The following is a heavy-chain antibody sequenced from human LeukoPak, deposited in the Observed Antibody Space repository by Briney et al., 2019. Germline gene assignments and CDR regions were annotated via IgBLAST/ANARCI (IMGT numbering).Heavy chain of an antibody. J-gene: IGHJ4*02. CDR2: ISSSGGRT. D-gene: IGHD4/OR15-4a*01. CDR3: AKDLRNGENYGFWDY. CDR1: GFSFSSSN. Sequence: GGSLRLSCAASGFSFSSSNMNWVRQTPDKGLEWVASISSSGGRTYYADSAKGRFTVSRDNSKNTLYLQMDSLRVEDTAIYYCAKDLRNGENYGFWDYWGQGTLVTVSS. V-gene: IGHV3-23*01.